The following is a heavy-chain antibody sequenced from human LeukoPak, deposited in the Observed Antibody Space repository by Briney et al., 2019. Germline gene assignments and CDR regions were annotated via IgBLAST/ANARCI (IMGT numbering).Heavy chain of an antibody. V-gene: IGHV3-7*01. CDR1: GFTFSSYW. CDR2: IKQDGSEK. CDR3: ARVQRPNSGWYGWYFDY. D-gene: IGHD6-19*01. J-gene: IGHJ4*02. Sequence: PGGSLRLSCAASGFTFSSYWMSWVRQAPGKGLEWVANIKQDGSEKYYVDSVKGRFTISRDNAKNSLYLQMNSLRAEDTAVYYCARVQRPNSGWYGWYFDYWGQGTLVTVSS.